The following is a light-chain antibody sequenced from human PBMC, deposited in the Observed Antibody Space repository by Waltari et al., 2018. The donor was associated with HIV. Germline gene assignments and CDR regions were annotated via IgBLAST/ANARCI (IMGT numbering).Light chain of an antibody. CDR3: MQALEAPYT. Sequence: DIVMTQSPLSLPVTPGEPASVSCRSSQSPVHLYGYNYSDWYLQKPGQSPQVLIYLGSIRASGVPDRFSGSGSGTDFTLKISRVEAEDVGVYYCMQALEAPYTFGQGTKLEIK. CDR1: QSPVHLYGYNY. CDR2: LGS. J-gene: IGKJ2*01. V-gene: IGKV2-28*01.